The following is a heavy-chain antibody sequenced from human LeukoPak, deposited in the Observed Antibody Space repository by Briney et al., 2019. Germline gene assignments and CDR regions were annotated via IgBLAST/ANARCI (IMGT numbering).Heavy chain of an antibody. CDR1: GYTFTGYG. V-gene: IGHV1-18*01. D-gene: IGHD2-2*01. Sequence: ASVKVSCKASGYTFTGYGISWVRQAPGQGLEWMGWISAYNGNTNYAQKLQGRVTMTTDTSTSTAYMELRSLRSDDTAVYYCARDISSDIVVVPAANHDAFDIWGQGTMVTVSS. CDR3: ARDISSDIVVVPAANHDAFDI. CDR2: ISAYNGNT. J-gene: IGHJ3*02.